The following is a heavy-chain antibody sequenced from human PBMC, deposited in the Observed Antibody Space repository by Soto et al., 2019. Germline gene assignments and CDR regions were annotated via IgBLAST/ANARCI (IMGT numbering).Heavy chain of an antibody. V-gene: IGHV4-34*01. Sequence: PSETLSLTCAVYGGSFSGYYWSWIRQPPGKGLEWVGEINHSGSTNYNPSLKSRVTISVDTSKNQFSLKLSSVTAADTAVYYCARGPLYYCDSSGYLGGSDYWGQGTLVTVSS. J-gene: IGHJ4*02. D-gene: IGHD3-22*01. CDR2: INHSGST. CDR1: GGSFSGYY. CDR3: ARGPLYYCDSSGYLGGSDY.